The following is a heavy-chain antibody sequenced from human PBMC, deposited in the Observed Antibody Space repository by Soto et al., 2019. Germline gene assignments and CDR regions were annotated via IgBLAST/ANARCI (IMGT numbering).Heavy chain of an antibody. J-gene: IGHJ4*02. Sequence: GGSLRLSCAASGFTFSSYGMHWVRQAPGKGLEWVAVISYDGSNKYYADSVKGRFTISRDNSKNTLYLQMNSLRAEDTAVYYCAKDGGDGYNYCFDYWGRGTLVTVSS. D-gene: IGHD5-12*01. V-gene: IGHV3-30*18. CDR2: ISYDGSNK. CDR3: AKDGGDGYNYCFDY. CDR1: GFTFSSYG.